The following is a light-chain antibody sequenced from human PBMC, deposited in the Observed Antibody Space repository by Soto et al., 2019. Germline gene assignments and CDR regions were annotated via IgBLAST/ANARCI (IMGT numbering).Light chain of an antibody. CDR1: QSIGNY. Sequence: EVVLTQSPATVSLSPGEGATLSCRASQSIGNYLAWYQQKPGQAPRLLIYATSNRATGIPARFSGSGSGTDFTLTISSLEPEDFSVYYCQQRSSWPFTFGPGTKVDIK. CDR3: QQRSSWPFT. V-gene: IGKV3-11*01. J-gene: IGKJ3*01. CDR2: ATS.